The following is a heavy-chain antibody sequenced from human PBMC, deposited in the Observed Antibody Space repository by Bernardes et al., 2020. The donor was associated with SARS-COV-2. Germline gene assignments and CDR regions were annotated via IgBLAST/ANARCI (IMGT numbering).Heavy chain of an antibody. Sequence: ASVKVSCKASGYTFTSYGISWVRQAPGQGLVWMGWLSASNGITNYAQKLQGRVTMTTDTSTRTAYMELRSLRSDDTAVYYCGRDETVAGTPLWYGMDVWGQGTTVTVSS. D-gene: IGHD6-19*01. J-gene: IGHJ6*02. CDR3: GRDETVAGTPLWYGMDV. V-gene: IGHV1-18*04. CDR2: LSASNGIT. CDR1: GYTFTSYG.